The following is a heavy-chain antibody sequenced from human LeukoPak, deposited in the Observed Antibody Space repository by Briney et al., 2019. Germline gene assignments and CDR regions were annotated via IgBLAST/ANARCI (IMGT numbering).Heavy chain of an antibody. J-gene: IGHJ6*02. V-gene: IGHV3-30*04. CDR3: ARGGYFDILTGYYQAQYYYPMDV. CDR1: GFTFSSYA. CDR2: TSYDGGNK. D-gene: IGHD3-9*01. Sequence: PGRSLRLSCAASGFTFSSYAIHWVRQAPGKGLEWVAVTSYDGGNKHYGDSVKGRFTISRDNSKSTLYLEVSSLRAEDTAVYYCARGGYFDILTGYYQAQYYYPMDVWGRGTTVTVSS.